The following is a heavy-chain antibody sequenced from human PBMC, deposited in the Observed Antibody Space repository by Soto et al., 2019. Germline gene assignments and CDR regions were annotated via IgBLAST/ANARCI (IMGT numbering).Heavy chain of an antibody. Sequence: EVQLVESGGGLVKPGGSLRLSCAASGFTFSSYSMNWVRQAPGKGLEWVSSISSSSSYIYYADSVKGRFTISRDNAKKSLYLQMNSLRAEDTAVYYCARELGDWSGGSCYYVGMDVWGQGTPGTVFS. J-gene: IGHJ6*02. CDR3: ARELGDWSGGSCYYVGMDV. V-gene: IGHV3-21*01. D-gene: IGHD2-15*01. CDR1: GFTFSSYS. CDR2: ISSSSSYI.